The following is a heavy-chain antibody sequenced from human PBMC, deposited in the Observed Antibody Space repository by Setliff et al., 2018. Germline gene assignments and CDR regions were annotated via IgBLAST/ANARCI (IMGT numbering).Heavy chain of an antibody. V-gene: IGHV1-18*01. D-gene: IGHD1-26*01. Sequence: ASVKVSCKDSGYSFGNYGMSWVGQAPGQGLEWMGWISAYNINTNYAKKFQGTVTMTTDTSANIAYMELRSLRSDDTAVYFCARDHQWELPGYKPGMDVWGQGTTVTVSS. CDR2: ISAYNINT. J-gene: IGHJ6*02. CDR3: ARDHQWELPGYKPGMDV. CDR1: GYSFGNYG.